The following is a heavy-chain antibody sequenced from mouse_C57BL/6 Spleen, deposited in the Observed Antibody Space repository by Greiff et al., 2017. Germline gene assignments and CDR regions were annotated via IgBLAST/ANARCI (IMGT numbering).Heavy chain of an antibody. CDR2: IWSGGST. D-gene: IGHD2-3*01. CDR1: GFSLTSYG. Sequence: VKLVESGPGLVQPSQSLSITCTVSGFSLTSYGVHWVRQSPGKGLEWLGVIWSGGSTDYNAAFISRLSISKDNSKSQVFFKMNSLQADDTAIYYCARKGNDGYFWYFDVWGTGTTVTVSS. V-gene: IGHV2-2*01. J-gene: IGHJ1*03. CDR3: ARKGNDGYFWYFDV.